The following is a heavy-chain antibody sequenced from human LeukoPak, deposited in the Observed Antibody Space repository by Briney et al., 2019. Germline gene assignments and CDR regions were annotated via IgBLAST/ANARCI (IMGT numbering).Heavy chain of an antibody. J-gene: IGHJ4*02. CDR1: GFTFNDYS. D-gene: IGHD3-3*01. V-gene: IGHV3-48*01. CDR3: ARARFLESYFDY. CDR2: ITSSSSTI. Sequence: GGSLRLSYAASGFTFNDYSMNWVRQAPGKGLEWVSYITSSSSTIYYTDSVKGRFTISRDNAKNSLYLQMNSLRAEDTAMYYCARARFLESYFDYWGQGTLVTVSS.